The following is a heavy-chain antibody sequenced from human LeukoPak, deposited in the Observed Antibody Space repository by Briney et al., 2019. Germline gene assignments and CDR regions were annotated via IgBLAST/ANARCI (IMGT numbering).Heavy chain of an antibody. J-gene: IGHJ4*02. D-gene: IGHD2-2*01. CDR3: ARAHCSSTSCYRYFDY. Sequence: KPGGSLRLSCAASGFTFSSYSMNWVRQAPGKGLEWVSSISSSSSYIYYADSVKGRFTISRDNAKNSLYLQMNSLRAEDTAVYYCARAHCSSTSCYRYFDYWGQGTLVTVSS. CDR1: GFTFSSYS. CDR2: ISSSSSYI. V-gene: IGHV3-21*04.